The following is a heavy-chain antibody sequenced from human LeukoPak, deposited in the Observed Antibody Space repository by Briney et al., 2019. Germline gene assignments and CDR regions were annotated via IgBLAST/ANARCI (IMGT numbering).Heavy chain of an antibody. J-gene: IGHJ4*02. V-gene: IGHV7-4-1*02. Sequence: ASVKVSCKASGYTSTTQAMNWVRQAPGQGLEYIGWIDTNTGNPTYAQGFTGRFVFSLDTSVSTAYLQISSLKAEDTAVYYCARGPQAFDYWGQGTLVTVSS. CDR1: GYTSTTQA. CDR3: ARGPQAFDY. CDR2: IDTNTGNP.